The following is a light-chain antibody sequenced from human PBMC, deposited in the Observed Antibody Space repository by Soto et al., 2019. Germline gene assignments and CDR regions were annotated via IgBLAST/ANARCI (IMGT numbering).Light chain of an antibody. CDR3: QQRSNWPHT. J-gene: IGKJ2*01. CDR2: DAS. V-gene: IGKV3-11*01. Sequence: EIVSTQSTANLSLSPGERATLSCRASQSVSSYLAWYQQKPGQAPRLLIYDASKRATGIPARFSGSGSGTDFTLTISSLEPEDSAVYYCQQRSNWPHTFGQGTKLEIK. CDR1: QSVSSY.